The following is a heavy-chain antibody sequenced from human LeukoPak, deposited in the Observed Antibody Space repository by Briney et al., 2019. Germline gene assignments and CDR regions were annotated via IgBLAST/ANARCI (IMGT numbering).Heavy chain of an antibody. CDR2: VYTSGST. CDR3: ALDYDSSGCFDY. D-gene: IGHD3-22*01. V-gene: IGHV4-4*07. J-gene: IGHJ4*02. Sequence: SETLSLTCTVSGGSISSYYWSWIRQPAGKGLEWIGRVYTSGSTNYNPSLKSRVTMSVDTSKNQFSLKLSSVTAADTAVYYCALDYDSSGCFDYWGQGTLVTVSS. CDR1: GGSISSYY.